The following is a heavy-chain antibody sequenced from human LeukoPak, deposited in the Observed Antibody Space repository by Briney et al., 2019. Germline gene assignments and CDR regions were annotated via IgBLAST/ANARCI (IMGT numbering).Heavy chain of an antibody. CDR1: GFTFSSYW. Sequence: GGSLRLSCVASGFTFSSYWMHWVRQAPGKGLVWVSRINSDGSSTNYADSVKGRFTISRDNAKNTLYLQMNSLRVEDTAVYYCARGRGDSSSWYVDDYYGMDVWGQGTTVTVSS. D-gene: IGHD6-13*01. CDR3: ARGRGDSSSWYVDDYYGMDV. V-gene: IGHV3-74*01. J-gene: IGHJ6*02. CDR2: INSDGSST.